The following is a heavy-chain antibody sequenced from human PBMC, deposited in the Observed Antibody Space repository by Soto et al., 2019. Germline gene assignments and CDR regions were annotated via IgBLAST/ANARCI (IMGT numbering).Heavy chain of an antibody. D-gene: IGHD4-17*01. Sequence: EAHLVGSGGGLVQPGGSLRLSCAASGFAVSANYLSWVRQAPGKGLEWVSLIYSGGDTDYADSVRGRFTISRDNSKNTLYLQMNSLKAEVTGVYYCATRMTTAPYWGQGAPVNVSS. J-gene: IGHJ4*02. CDR3: ATRMTTAPY. V-gene: IGHV3-66*01. CDR1: GFAVSANY. CDR2: IYSGGDT.